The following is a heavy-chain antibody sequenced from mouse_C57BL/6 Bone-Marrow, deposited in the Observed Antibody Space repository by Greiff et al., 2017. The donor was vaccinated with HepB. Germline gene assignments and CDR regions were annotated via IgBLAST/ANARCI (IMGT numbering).Heavy chain of an antibody. CDR2: SRNKANDYTT. V-gene: IGHV7-1*01. Sequence: EVMLVESGGGLVQPGRSLRLSCATSGFTFSDFYMEWVRQAPGKGLEWIAASRNKANDYTTEYSASVKGRFIVSRNTSQSILYLQMNALRAEDTAIYYCGRDRPGDMDGWGKGTSVTVSS. J-gene: IGHJ4*01. CDR3: GRDRPGDMDG. CDR1: GFTFSDFY.